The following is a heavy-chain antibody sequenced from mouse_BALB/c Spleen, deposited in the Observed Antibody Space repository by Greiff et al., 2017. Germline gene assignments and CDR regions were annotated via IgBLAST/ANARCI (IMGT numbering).Heavy chain of an antibody. V-gene: IGHV3-2*02. CDR3: AREGGSSYLYYAMDY. J-gene: IGHJ4*01. D-gene: IGHD1-1*01. CDR2: ISYSGST. CDR1: GYSITSDYA. Sequence: EVKLQESGPGLVKPSQSLSLTCTVTGYSITSDYAWNWIRQFPGNKLEWMGYISYSGSTSYNPSLKSRISITRDTSKNQFFLQLNSVTTEYTATYYCAREGGSSYLYYAMDYWGQGTSVTVSS.